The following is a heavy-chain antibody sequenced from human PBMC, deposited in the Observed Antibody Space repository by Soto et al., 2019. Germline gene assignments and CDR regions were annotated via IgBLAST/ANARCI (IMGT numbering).Heavy chain of an antibody. CDR1: GDSVSSNSAA. D-gene: IGHD3-10*01. V-gene: IGHV6-1*01. CDR3: ARGWFGELLPYNWFDP. CDR2: TYYRSKWYN. J-gene: IGHJ5*02. Sequence: SQTLSLTCAISGDSVSSNSAAWNWIRPSPSRGLEWLGRTYYRSKWYNDYAVSVKSRITINPDTSKNQFSLQLNSVTPEDTAVYYCARGWFGELLPYNWFDPWGQGTLVTVS.